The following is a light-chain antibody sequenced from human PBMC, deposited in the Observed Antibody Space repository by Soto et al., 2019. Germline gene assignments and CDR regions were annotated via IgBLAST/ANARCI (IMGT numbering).Light chain of an antibody. CDR1: QSVNNNY. CDR3: PQFGGSPPVT. J-gene: IGKJ4*01. CDR2: GPS. Sequence: EIVLTQSPGTLSLSPGERATLSCRASQSVNNNYLAWYQQKPGQPPKLLIFGPSSRATGIPDRFSGSGSGTDFTLTISRLEPEDFAVYYCPQFGGSPPVTFGQGTKVEMK. V-gene: IGKV3-20*01.